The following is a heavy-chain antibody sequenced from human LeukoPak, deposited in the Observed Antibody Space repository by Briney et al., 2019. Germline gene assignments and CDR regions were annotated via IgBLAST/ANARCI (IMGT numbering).Heavy chain of an antibody. CDR1: GFTFSSYG. V-gene: IGHV3-30*18. CDR3: AKGRILGSYYSPLDY. D-gene: IGHD3-10*01. CDR2: TSYDGSNK. Sequence: GESLRLSCAASGFTFSSYGMHWVRQAPGKGLEWVAVTSYDGSNKYYADSVKGRFTISRDNSKNTLYLQMNSLRAEDTAVYYCAKGRILGSYYSPLDYWGQGTLVTVSS. J-gene: IGHJ4*02.